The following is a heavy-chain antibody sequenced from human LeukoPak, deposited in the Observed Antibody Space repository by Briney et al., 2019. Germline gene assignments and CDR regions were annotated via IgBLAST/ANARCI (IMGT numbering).Heavy chain of an antibody. CDR2: ISAYNGDT. CDR3: ARDFSNTSGFKVVLDS. Sequence: PRASVKVSCKAFGYTFNHHGITWVRQAPGQGLEVMGWISAYNGDTKYGQNFQGRVTMTTDTSTATAYMELRSLTSDDTAVYYCARDFSNTSGFKVVLDSWGQGTLVTVSS. V-gene: IGHV1-18*04. CDR1: GYTFNHHG. J-gene: IGHJ4*02. D-gene: IGHD3-22*01.